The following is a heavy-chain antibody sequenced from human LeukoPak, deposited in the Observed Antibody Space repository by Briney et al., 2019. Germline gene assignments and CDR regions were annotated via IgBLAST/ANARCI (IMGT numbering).Heavy chain of an antibody. D-gene: IGHD4-23*01. J-gene: IGHJ4*02. Sequence: PSETLSLTCTVSGGSISSYYWSWIRQPAGKGLEWIGRIYTSGSTNYNPSLKSRVTISVDTSKNQFSLKLSSVTAADTAVYYCARGRGGRYPLTVVIIGRYFDYWGQGTLVTVSS. CDR2: IYTSGST. V-gene: IGHV4-4*07. CDR1: GGSISSYY. CDR3: ARGRGGRYPLTVVIIGRYFDY.